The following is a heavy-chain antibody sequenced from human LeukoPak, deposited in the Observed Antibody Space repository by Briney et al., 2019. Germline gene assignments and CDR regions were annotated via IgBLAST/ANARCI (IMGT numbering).Heavy chain of an antibody. CDR3: ARLYIGGYSRSTNYNLFDP. Sequence: SETLSLTCAVYGGSFSVYYWRWIRHPPGEGLEWSGEINNSGSTNYNPSIESRDTISVDPSKNQFSLNLTSVTAPDTAVYYCARLYIGGYSRSTNYNLFDPWGQGTLVTVSS. J-gene: IGHJ5*02. V-gene: IGHV4-34*01. D-gene: IGHD6-13*01. CDR2: INNSGST. CDR1: GGSFSVYY.